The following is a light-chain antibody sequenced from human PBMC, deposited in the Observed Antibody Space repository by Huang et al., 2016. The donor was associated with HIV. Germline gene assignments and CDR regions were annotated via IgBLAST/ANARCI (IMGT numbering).Light chain of an antibody. J-gene: IGKJ2*01. Sequence: EIVMTQSPAALSVSPGERATLSCRASQSVSSSLAWYQQKPGQAPRLLIYGASTRATGVPAMFSGSGSGTEFTLTISSLQSEDYAVYYCQQYINWPPFTFGQGTKLDIK. CDR3: QQYINWPPFT. V-gene: IGKV3-15*01. CDR2: GAS. CDR1: QSVSSS.